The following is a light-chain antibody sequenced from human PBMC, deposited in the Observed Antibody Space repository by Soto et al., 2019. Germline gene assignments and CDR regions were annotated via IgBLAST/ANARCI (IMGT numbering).Light chain of an antibody. CDR3: SSYTSSSTFVV. J-gene: IGLJ2*01. CDR2: EVS. V-gene: IGLV2-14*01. CDR1: SSDVGVYNY. Sequence: QSALTQPASVSWSPGQSITISCTGTSSDVGVYNYVSWYQQQPGKAPKLMIYEVSNRPSGVSNRFSGSKSGNTASLTISGLQAEDEADYYSSSYTSSSTFVVFGGGTQLTVL.